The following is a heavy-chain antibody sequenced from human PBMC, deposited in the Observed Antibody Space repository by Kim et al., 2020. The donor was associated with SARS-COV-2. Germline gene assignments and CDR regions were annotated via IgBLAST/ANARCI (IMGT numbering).Heavy chain of an antibody. CDR1: GGTFSSYT. D-gene: IGHD6-13*01. J-gene: IGHJ4*02. CDR3: ASWTAAAGTPYFDY. V-gene: IGHV1-69*02. CDR2: IIPILGIA. Sequence: SVKVSCKASGGTFSSYTISWVRQAPGQGLEWMGRIIPILGIANYAQKFQGRVTITADKSTSTAYMELSSLRSEDTAVYYCASWTAAAGTPYFDYWGQGTLVTVSS.